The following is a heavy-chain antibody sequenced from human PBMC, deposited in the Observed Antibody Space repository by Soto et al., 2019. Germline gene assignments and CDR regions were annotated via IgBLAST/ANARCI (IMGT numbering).Heavy chain of an antibody. CDR2: MNPNSGNT. D-gene: IGHD2-8*01. CDR1: GYTFTSYD. V-gene: IGHV1-8*01. J-gene: IGHJ4*02. Sequence: ASVKVSCKASGYTFTSYDINWVRQATGQGLEWMGWMNPNSGNTGYAQKFQGRVTMTRNTSISTAYMELSSLRSEDTAVYYCARGRRCTNGVCPYYFDYWGKGTLVTVSS. CDR3: ARGRRCTNGVCPYYFDY.